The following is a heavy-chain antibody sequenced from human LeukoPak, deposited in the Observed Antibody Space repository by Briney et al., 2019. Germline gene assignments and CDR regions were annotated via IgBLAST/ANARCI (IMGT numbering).Heavy chain of an antibody. D-gene: IGHD4-17*01. CDR3: ARQGYADFSPRPFDY. J-gene: IGHJ4*02. CDR2: VYYSGKT. Sequence: SETLSLTCSVSGGTISTSDHYWGWIRQPPGKALEWIGSVYYSGKTNYNPSLKNRVTISVDTSKNQFSLKLRSVTAEDTAVFYCARQGYADFSPRPFDYWGQGTLVTVSS. CDR1: GGTISTSDHY. V-gene: IGHV4-39*01.